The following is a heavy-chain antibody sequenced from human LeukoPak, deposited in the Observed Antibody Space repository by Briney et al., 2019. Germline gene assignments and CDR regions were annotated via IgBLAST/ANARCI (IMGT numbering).Heavy chain of an antibody. CDR3: ASGVVFYGSSGSHFEY. J-gene: IGHJ4*02. CDR1: GFTFSSYS. Sequence: GGSLRLSCAASGFTFSSYSMNWVRQAPGKGLEWVSYVSSSISTIYYADSVKGRFTISRDNAKNSLYLQMNSLRDEDTAVYYCASGVVFYGSSGSHFEYWGQGTLVTVSS. V-gene: IGHV3-48*02. D-gene: IGHD3-22*01. CDR2: VSSSISTI.